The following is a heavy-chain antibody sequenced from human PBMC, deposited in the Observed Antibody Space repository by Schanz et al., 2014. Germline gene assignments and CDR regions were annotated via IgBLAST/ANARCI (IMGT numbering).Heavy chain of an antibody. Sequence: EVQLVESGGGLLQPGGSLSLSCAASGFTFGTFWMSWVRQAPGKGLEWVANINQDGSETYYVDSLKGRFTISSDNAKNSLYLHMNSLRVEDTAVYYCAPLDDCGGGCPINDAFDVWGQGTMVTVSS. V-gene: IGHV3-7*03. CDR3: APLDDCGGGCPINDAFDV. J-gene: IGHJ3*01. D-gene: IGHD2-21*01. CDR1: GFTFGTFW. CDR2: INQDGSET.